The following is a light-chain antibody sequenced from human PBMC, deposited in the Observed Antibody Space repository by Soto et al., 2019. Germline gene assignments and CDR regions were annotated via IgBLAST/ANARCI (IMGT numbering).Light chain of an antibody. CDR1: QSVSSSY. CDR3: QQYGSSPWT. V-gene: IGKV3-20*01. CDR2: GAS. Sequence: EIVLTQSPGTLSLSPGERATLSCRASQSVSSSYLAWYQQKPGQAPRLLIYGASSRATGIPDRFSGSGSGTGFTLNISRLEAEDFAGSYCQQYGSSPWTFGQGTKVEIK. J-gene: IGKJ1*01.